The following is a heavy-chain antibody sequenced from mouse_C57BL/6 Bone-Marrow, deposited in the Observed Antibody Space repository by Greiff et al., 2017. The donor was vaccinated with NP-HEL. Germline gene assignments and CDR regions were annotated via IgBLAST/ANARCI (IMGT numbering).Heavy chain of an antibody. J-gene: IGHJ3*01. D-gene: IGHD2-4*01. CDR2: IYPRSGNT. CDR1: GYTFTSYG. Sequence: QVQLQQSGAELARPGASVKLSCTASGYTFTSYGISWVKQRTGQGLEWIGEIYPRSGNTYYNEKFKGKATLTADKSSSTAYMELLSLTSEDSAVYFCARRAIYYDFLADWGQGVLVTVSA. V-gene: IGHV1-81*01. CDR3: ARRAIYYDFLAD.